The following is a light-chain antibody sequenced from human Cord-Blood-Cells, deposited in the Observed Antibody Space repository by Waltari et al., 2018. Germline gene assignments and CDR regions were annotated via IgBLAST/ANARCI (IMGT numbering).Light chain of an antibody. V-gene: IGLV2-23*01. Sequence: QSALTHPASVSASPAQSTTISCTGTSSDVGSYNLVSWYQQHPGKAPKLMIYEGSKRPSGVSNRFSGSKSGNTASLTISGLQAEDEADYYCCSYAGSRVFGGGTKLTVL. J-gene: IGLJ3*02. CDR3: CSYAGSRV. CDR1: SSDVGSYNL. CDR2: EGS.